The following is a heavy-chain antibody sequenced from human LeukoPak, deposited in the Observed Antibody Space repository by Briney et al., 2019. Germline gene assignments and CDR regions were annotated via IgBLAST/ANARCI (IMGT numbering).Heavy chain of an antibody. D-gene: IGHD1-26*01. CDR1: GFTFSSYS. J-gene: IGHJ4*02. CDR2: ISGSSSYI. V-gene: IGHV3-21*01. CDR3: ARASGFKILRIVGATERYYFDY. Sequence: GGSLRLSCAASGFTFSSYSMNWVRQAPGKGLEWVSSISGSSSYIYYVDSVKGRFTISRDNAKNSLYLQMNSLRAEDTAVYYCARASGFKILRIVGATERYYFDYWGQGTLVTVSS.